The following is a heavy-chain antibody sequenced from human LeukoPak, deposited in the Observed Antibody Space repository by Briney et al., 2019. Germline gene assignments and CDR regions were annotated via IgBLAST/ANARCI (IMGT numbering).Heavy chain of an antibody. CDR2: ISYIGST. D-gene: IGHD1-14*01. CDR3: ARDEISINALDM. CDR1: GGSISSHY. Sequence: SETQSLTCTVSGGSISSHYWSWIRQPPGKGLEWIGYISYIGSTNYNPSLKSRVTISVDTSKNQFSLKLSSVTAADSAVYYCARDEISINALDMWGQGTMVTVSS. V-gene: IGHV4-59*11. J-gene: IGHJ3*02.